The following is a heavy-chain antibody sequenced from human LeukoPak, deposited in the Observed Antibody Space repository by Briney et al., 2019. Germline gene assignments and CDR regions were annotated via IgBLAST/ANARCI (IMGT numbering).Heavy chain of an antibody. CDR1: GFTFSNYE. J-gene: IGHJ4*02. D-gene: IGHD5-18*01. CDR2: ISSSGSTI. CDR3: AQIYTYGSSQFDY. V-gene: IGHV3-48*03. Sequence: GSLRLSCAASGFTFSNYEMNWVRQAPGKGLEWVSYISSSGSTIYYADSVKGRFTISRDNAKNSLYLQMNSLRAEDTAVYYCAQIYTYGSSQFDYWGEGTLVTVSS.